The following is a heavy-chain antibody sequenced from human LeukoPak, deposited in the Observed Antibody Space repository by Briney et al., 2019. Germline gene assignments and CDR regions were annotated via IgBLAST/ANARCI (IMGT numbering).Heavy chain of an antibody. CDR3: ARADYYETSGPFGY. Sequence: GGSLRLSCAGSGFTFSSHGMNWVRQAPGKGLEWVSFISYNSNYIFYADSVKGRFTISRDNAKNSLYLQMNSLRAEDTAAYYCARADYYETSGPFGYWGQGTLVIVSS. D-gene: IGHD3-22*01. J-gene: IGHJ4*02. CDR2: ISYNSNYI. CDR1: GFTFSSHG. V-gene: IGHV3-21*01.